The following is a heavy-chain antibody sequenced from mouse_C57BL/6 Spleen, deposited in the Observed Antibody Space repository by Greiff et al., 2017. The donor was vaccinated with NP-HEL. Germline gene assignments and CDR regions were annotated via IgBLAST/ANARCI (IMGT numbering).Heavy chain of an antibody. D-gene: IGHD2-4*01. Sequence: QVQLKQSGAELVRPGASVTLSCKASGYTFTGYEMHWVKQTPVHGLEWIGAIDPETGGTDYNQKFKGKAILTADKSSSTAYMELRSLTSEDSAVYYCTGYYDYEAWFAYWGQGTLVTVSA. CDR2: IDPETGGT. J-gene: IGHJ3*01. CDR1: GYTFTGYE. CDR3: TGYYDYEAWFAY. V-gene: IGHV1-15*01.